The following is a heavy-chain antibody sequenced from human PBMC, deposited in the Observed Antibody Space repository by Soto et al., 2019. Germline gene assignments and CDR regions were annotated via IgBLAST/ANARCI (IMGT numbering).Heavy chain of an antibody. CDR3: ARILGGDFWSGYDSGWFDH. V-gene: IGHV2-26*01. D-gene: IGHD3-3*01. CDR1: GFSRSNARMG. Sequence: QVTLKEAGPVLVKPTETLTLTCTVSGFSRSNARMGVSWIRQPPGQALEWLAHIFSNDGKSYSTSLKSRLTISKETTKSQVILTMTNMDEVDTATYYCARILGGDFWSGYDSGWFDHWGQGTLVTVSS. CDR2: IFSNDGK. J-gene: IGHJ5*02.